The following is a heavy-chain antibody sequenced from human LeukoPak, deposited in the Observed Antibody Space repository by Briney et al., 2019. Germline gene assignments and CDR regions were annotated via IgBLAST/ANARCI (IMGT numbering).Heavy chain of an antibody. CDR1: GGTFSSYA. D-gene: IGHD6-13*01. J-gene: IGHJ5*02. CDR2: IIPIFGTA. Sequence: ASVKVSCKASGGTFSSYAISWVRQAPGQGLEWMGGIIPIFGTANYAQKFQGRVTITRDTSASTAYMELSSLRSEDTAVYYCARDLDSSSWFDPWGQGTLVTVSS. CDR3: ARDLDSSSWFDP. V-gene: IGHV1-69*05.